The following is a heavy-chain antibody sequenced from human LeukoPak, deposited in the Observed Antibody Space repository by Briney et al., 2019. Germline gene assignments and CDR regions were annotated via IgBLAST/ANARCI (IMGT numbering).Heavy chain of an antibody. D-gene: IGHD3-16*01. Sequence: SETLSLTCTVSGGSISSCYWSWVRQPPGKGLEWNGYIYYSGSTNYNPSLKGRVTMPVDTSKNQFSLKLSSVTTADTAVYYCASMTRPYYFDYWGQGTLVTVSS. J-gene: IGHJ4*02. V-gene: IGHV4-59*01. CDR1: GGSISSCY. CDR3: ASMTRPYYFDY. CDR2: IYYSGST.